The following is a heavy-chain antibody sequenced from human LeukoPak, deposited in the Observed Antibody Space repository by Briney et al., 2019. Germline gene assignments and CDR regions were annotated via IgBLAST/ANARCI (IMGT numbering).Heavy chain of an antibody. CDR1: GFTVRSNY. V-gene: IGHV3-66*02. Sequence: QSGGSLRLSCAASGFTVRSNYMSWVRQAPGKGLEWVSVIYSGGSTYYADSVKGRFTISRDNSKNTLYLQMNSLRAADTAVYYCARDRGGSYFDYWGQGTLVTVS. CDR2: IYSGGST. D-gene: IGHD1-26*01. CDR3: ARDRGGSYFDY. J-gene: IGHJ4*02.